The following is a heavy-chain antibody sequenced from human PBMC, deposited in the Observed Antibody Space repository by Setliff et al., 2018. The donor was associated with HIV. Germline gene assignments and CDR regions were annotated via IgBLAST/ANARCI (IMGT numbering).Heavy chain of an antibody. CDR3: ARDLRRCSYGQDGFDI. V-gene: IGHV1-2*02. CDR1: GYTVTDYY. D-gene: IGHD5-18*01. CDR2: INPNSGGT. J-gene: IGHJ3*02. Sequence: ASVKVSCKASGYTVTDYYMHWVRQAPGQGLEWMGWINPNSGGTKYAQKFQGRVTMTRDTSISTAYMELRTLRSDDTAVYYCARDLRRCSYGQDGFDIWGQGTMVTVSS.